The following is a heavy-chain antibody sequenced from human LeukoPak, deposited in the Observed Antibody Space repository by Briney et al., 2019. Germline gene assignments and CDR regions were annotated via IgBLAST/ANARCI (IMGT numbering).Heavy chain of an antibody. CDR3: ATTLYGDYVHYYYGMDV. CDR2: IYSGGST. CDR1: GFAVSSNY. D-gene: IGHD4-17*01. Sequence: PGGSLRLSCAASGFAVSSNYMSWVRQAPGKGLEWVSVIYSGGSTYYADSVKGRFTISRDNSKNTLYLQMNSLRAEDTAVYYCATTLYGDYVHYYYGMDVWGQGTTVTVSS. J-gene: IGHJ6*02. V-gene: IGHV3-66*01.